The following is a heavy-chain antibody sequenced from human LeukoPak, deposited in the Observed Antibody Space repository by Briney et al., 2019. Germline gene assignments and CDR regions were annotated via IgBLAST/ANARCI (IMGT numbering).Heavy chain of an antibody. J-gene: IGHJ3*02. V-gene: IGHV3-13*04. CDR3: ARRRYGLGSYSDAFDI. Sequence: GGSLRLSCAASGFTFISYDVHWVRQPTGKGLEWVSGIDTAGGTYYAGSVKGRFTISRENAKNSLSLQMNSLRAGDTAVYYCARRRYGLGSYSDAFDIWGQGTMATVSS. CDR1: GFTFISYD. D-gene: IGHD3-10*01. CDR2: IDTAGGT.